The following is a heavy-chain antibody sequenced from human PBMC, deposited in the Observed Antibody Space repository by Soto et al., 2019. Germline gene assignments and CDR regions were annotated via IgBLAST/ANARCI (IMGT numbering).Heavy chain of an antibody. J-gene: IGHJ4*02. CDR2: INHSGST. CDR3: ARDKITGLFDY. D-gene: IGHD2-8*02. Sequence: QVQLQQWGAGLLKPSETLSLTCAVYGGSFSGYYWSWIRQPPGTVLEWIVEINHSGSTNYNPSLKSRVTISVDTSKNQFSLKLTSVTAADTAVYYCARDKITGLFDYWGQGTLVTVSS. V-gene: IGHV4-34*01. CDR1: GGSFSGYY.